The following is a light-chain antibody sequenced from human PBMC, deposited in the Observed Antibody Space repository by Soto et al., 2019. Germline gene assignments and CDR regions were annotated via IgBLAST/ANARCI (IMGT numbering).Light chain of an antibody. V-gene: IGKV1-33*01. CDR3: XQYDNLPRHT. J-gene: IGKJ2*01. CDR1: QDISNY. Sequence: DIQMTQSPSSLSASVGDRVTITCQASQDISNYLNWYQQKPGKAPKLLIYDASNLETGVPSRFSGSGSXTDFTFTISSLQPEDXXXXXXXQYDNLPRHTFGQGTKLEIK. CDR2: DAS.